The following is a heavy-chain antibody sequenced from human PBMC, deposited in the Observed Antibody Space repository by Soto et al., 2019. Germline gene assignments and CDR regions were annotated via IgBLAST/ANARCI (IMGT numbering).Heavy chain of an antibody. Sequence: SETLSLTCTVSGGSVSSGSFYWSWIRQPPGKGLEWIGFIYDNRTFNYNPSLKSRVTISVDTSKHQFSLKLSSVTAADTAVYYCARVPLCYTRSDYFAFRGQRAPVIVSS. D-gene: IGHD2-2*02. CDR1: GGSVSSGSFY. V-gene: IGHV4-61*01. CDR2: IYDNRTF. CDR3: ARVPLCYTRSDYFAF. J-gene: IGHJ1*01.